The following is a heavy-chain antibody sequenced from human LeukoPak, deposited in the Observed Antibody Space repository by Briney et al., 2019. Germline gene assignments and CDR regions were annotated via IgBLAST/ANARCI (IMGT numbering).Heavy chain of an antibody. Sequence: ASVKVSCKASGYAFTSYGISWVRQAPGQGLEWMGWISAYNGNTNYAQKLQGRVTMTTDTSTSTAYMELRSLRSDDTAVYYCARDRERGYSYGNKAFDIWGQGTMVTVSS. CDR1: GYAFTSYG. V-gene: IGHV1-18*01. D-gene: IGHD5-18*01. CDR2: ISAYNGNT. J-gene: IGHJ3*02. CDR3: ARDRERGYSYGNKAFDI.